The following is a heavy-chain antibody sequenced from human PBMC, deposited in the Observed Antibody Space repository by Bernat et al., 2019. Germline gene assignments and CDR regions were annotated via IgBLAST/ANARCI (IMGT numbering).Heavy chain of an antibody. J-gene: IGHJ5*02. D-gene: IGHD2-2*01. Sequence: QVQLVQSGAEVKKPGASVKVSCKASGYTFTSYGISWVRQAPGQGLEWMGWISAYNGNTNYAQKLQGRVTMTTDTSTSTAYMELRSLRSDDTAVYYCARDREKLGYCSSTSCPNWFDPWGQGTLVTVSS. CDR1: GYTFTSYG. CDR2: ISAYNGNT. CDR3: ARDREKLGYCSSTSCPNWFDP. V-gene: IGHV1-18*01.